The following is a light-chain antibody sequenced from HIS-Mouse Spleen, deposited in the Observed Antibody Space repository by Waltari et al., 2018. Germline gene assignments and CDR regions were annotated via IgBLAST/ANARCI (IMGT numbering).Light chain of an antibody. V-gene: IGKV3-11*01. Sequence: EIVLTQSPATLSLSPGERATLSCRASQSFSSYLAWYQQKPGQAPRLLIYDASNRVTGIPARFSGSGSATDLTLTISSLEPADFAVYYCQQRSNWWTFGQGTKVEIK. J-gene: IGKJ1*01. CDR3: QQRSNWWT. CDR1: QSFSSY. CDR2: DAS.